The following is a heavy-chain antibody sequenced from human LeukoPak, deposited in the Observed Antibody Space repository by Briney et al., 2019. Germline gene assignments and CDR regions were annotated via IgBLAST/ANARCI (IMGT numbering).Heavy chain of an antibody. CDR2: INPNSGGT. CDR3: ARVTGAVAGPDEADY. CDR1: GYTFTSYG. D-gene: IGHD6-19*01. J-gene: IGHJ4*02. V-gene: IGHV1-2*02. Sequence: ASVKVSCKASGYTFTSYGISWVRQAPGQGLEWMGWINPNSGGTNYAQKFQGRVTMTRDTSISTAYMELSRLRSDDTAVYYCARVTGAVAGPDEADYWGQGTLVTVSS.